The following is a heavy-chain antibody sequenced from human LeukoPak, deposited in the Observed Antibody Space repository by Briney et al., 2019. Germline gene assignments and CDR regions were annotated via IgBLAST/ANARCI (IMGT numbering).Heavy chain of an antibody. CDR1: GYTFTGYY. D-gene: IGHD6-6*01. V-gene: IGHV1-2*02. J-gene: IGHJ4*02. CDR3: ASLADSSSSGLDY. Sequence: ASVKVSCKASGYTFTGYYMHWVRQAPGQGLEWMGWINPNSGGTNYAQKFQGRVTMTRDTSISTAYMELSRLRPDDTAVYYCASLADSSSSGLDYWGQGTLVTVSS. CDR2: INPNSGGT.